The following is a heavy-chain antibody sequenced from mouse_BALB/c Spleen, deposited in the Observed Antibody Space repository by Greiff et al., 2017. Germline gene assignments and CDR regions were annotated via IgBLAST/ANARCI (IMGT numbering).Heavy chain of an antibody. Sequence: EVKLVESGPELVKPGASVKMSCKASGYTFTSYVMHWVKQKPGQGLEWIGYINPYNDGTKYNEKFKGKATLTSDKSSSTAYMELSSLTSEDSAVYYCARGTKRYAMDYWGQGTSVTVSS. CDR2: INPYNDGT. J-gene: IGHJ4*01. CDR3: ARGTKRYAMDY. CDR1: GYTFTSYV. V-gene: IGHV1-14*01. D-gene: IGHD1-3*01.